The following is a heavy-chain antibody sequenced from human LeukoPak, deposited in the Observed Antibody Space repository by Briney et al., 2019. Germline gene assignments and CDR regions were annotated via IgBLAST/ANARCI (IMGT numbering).Heavy chain of an antibody. J-gene: IGHJ4*02. Sequence: SETLSLTCTVSGGSISSYHWSWIRQPPGKGLEFIGYINYSGSATYNPSLKSRVTISVDTSKNQFSLKLSSVTAADTAVYYCARGPYDSSRDWGQGTLVTVSS. D-gene: IGHD3-22*01. V-gene: IGHV4-59*12. CDR3: ARGPYDSSRD. CDR1: GGSISSYH. CDR2: INYSGSA.